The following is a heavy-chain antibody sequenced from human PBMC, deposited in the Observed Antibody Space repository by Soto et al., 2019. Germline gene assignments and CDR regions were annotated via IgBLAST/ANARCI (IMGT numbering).Heavy chain of an antibody. CDR2: IIPIFGTA. D-gene: IGHD3-16*01. CDR3: ASFLPPPEDPQFWGRLDY. J-gene: IGHJ4*02. Sequence: ASVKVSCKASGGTFSSYAISWVRQAPGQGLEWMGGIIPIFGTANYAQKFQGRVTITADESTSTAYMELSSLRSEDTAVYYCASFLPPPEDPQFWGRLDYWGQGTLVTVSS. V-gene: IGHV1-69*13. CDR1: GGTFSSYA.